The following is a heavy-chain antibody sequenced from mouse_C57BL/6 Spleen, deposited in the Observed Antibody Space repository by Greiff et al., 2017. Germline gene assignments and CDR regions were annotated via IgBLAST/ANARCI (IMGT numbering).Heavy chain of an antibody. Sequence: QVQLQQPGAELVRPGSSVKLSCKASGYTFTSYWMHWVKQRPIQGLEWIGNIDPSDSETHYNQKFKDKATLTVDKSSSTAYMQLSSLTSEDSAVYCCARSRLRSWFAYWGQGTLVTVSA. CDR2: IDPSDSET. D-gene: IGHD1-1*01. CDR3: ARSRLRSWFAY. J-gene: IGHJ3*01. CDR1: GYTFTSYW. V-gene: IGHV1-52*01.